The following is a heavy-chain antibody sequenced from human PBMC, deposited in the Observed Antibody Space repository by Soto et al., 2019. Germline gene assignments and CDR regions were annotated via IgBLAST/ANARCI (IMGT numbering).Heavy chain of an antibody. Sequence: SETLPLTCTVSGASISGFYWSWIRKSAGKGLEWIGRIYATGTTDYNPSLKSRVMMSVDTSKKQFSLKLRSVTAADTAVYHCVRDGTKTLRDWFDHCGQG. CDR2: IYATGTT. J-gene: IGHJ5*02. D-gene: IGHD1-1*01. CDR3: VRDGTKTLRDWFDH. V-gene: IGHV4-4*07. CDR1: GASISGFY.